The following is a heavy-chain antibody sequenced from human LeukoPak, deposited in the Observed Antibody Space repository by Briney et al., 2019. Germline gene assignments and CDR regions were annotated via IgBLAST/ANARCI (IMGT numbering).Heavy chain of an antibody. D-gene: IGHD5-18*01. J-gene: IGHJ5*02. CDR2: INPSGGNT. V-gene: IGHV1-46*01. CDR3: ARALPHRRLMDTTMEQHWFDP. CDR1: GFTFSSYG. Sequence: GGSLRLSCAASGFTFSSYGMHWVRQAPGQGLEWMGIINPSGGNTNYAQKFQGRVTMTRDTSTSTVYMELSSLRSEDTAMYYCARALPHRRLMDTTMEQHWFDPWGQGTLVTVSS.